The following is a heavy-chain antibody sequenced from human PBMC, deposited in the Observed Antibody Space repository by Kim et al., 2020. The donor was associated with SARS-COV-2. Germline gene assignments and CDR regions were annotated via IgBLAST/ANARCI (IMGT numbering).Heavy chain of an antibody. Sequence: GGSLRLSCAASGFTFSNYWMSWVRQAPGKGLEWVAYIKQDGSEKYNVDSVKGRFTIYRDNAKNSLFLHMNSLRAEDTAVYYCAKAPFDYIWGSYRGFDY. CDR3: AKAPFDYIWGSYRGFDY. V-gene: IGHV3-7*01. D-gene: IGHD3-16*02. CDR1: GFTFSNYW. J-gene: IGHJ4*01. CDR2: IKQDGSEK.